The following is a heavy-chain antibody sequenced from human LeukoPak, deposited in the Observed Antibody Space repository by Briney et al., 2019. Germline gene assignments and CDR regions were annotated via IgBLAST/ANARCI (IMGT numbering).Heavy chain of an antibody. CDR2: IKQDGSEK. D-gene: IGHD3-3*01. Sequence: PGGSLRLSCAASGFTFSSYWMSWVRQAPGKGLEWVANIKQDGSEKYYVDSVKGRFTISRDNAKNSLYLQMNSLRAEDTAVYYCARDKSFTIFGVVIPLGYYMDVWGKGTTVTVSS. CDR3: ARDKSFTIFGVVIPLGYYMDV. V-gene: IGHV3-7*01. CDR1: GFTFSSYW. J-gene: IGHJ6*03.